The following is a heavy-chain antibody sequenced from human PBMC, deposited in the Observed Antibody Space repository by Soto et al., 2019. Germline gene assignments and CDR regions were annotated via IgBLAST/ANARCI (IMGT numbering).Heavy chain of an antibody. J-gene: IGHJ6*01. CDR1: GGTFSSYA. CDR3: ARKCSGWGIDYNVVDYYGTDV. V-gene: IGHV1-69*01. D-gene: IGHD3-10*01. Sequence: QVQLVQSGAEVKKPGSSVKVSCKASGGTFSSYAISWVRQAPGQGLEWMGGIIPIFGTANYAQKFQGTVTITADESTYPAYMERGRLRPDEMADYYCARKCSGWGIDYNVVDYYGTDV. CDR2: IIPIFGTA.